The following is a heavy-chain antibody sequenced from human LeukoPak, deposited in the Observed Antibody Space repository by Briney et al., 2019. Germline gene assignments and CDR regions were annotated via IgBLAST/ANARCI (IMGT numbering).Heavy chain of an antibody. V-gene: IGHV4-38-2*02. CDR2: IHQSEST. CDR1: GYFLSSGYY. Sequence: SETLSLTCTVSGYFLSSGYYWGWIRQPPGKGLQWIGSIHQSESTYSNPSLKSRVTISVDTSKNQFSLKLSSVTGADTAVYYCARTSSSGLVGGYYFDYWGQGTLVTVSS. D-gene: IGHD6-19*01. CDR3: ARTSSSGLVGGYYFDY. J-gene: IGHJ4*02.